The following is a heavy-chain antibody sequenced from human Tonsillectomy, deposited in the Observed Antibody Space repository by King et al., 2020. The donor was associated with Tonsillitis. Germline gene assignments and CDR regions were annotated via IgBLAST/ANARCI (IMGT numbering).Heavy chain of an antibody. J-gene: IGHJ4*02. D-gene: IGHD5-18*01. Sequence: QLVQSGGGVVQPGRSLRLSCAASGFTFSGYGMHWVRQAPGKGLEWVAVISYDGSNKFYADSMKGRFTISRDNSKNTLYLQLNSLRAEDTAVYYCAKGLGYSYGPLFDYWGQGTLVTVSS. CDR1: GFTFSGYG. CDR2: ISYDGSNK. CDR3: AKGLGYSYGPLFDY. V-gene: IGHV3-30*18.